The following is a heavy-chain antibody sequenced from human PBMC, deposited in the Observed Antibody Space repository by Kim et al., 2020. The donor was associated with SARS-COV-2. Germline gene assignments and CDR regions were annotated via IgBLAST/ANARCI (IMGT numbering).Heavy chain of an antibody. CDR1: GYSISSGYY. V-gene: IGHV4-38-2*02. D-gene: IGHD5-12*01. CDR2: IYHSGST. CDR3: ARDPDIVATINGGDNSGFFDY. J-gene: IGHJ4*02. Sequence: SETLSLTCTVSGYSISSGYYWGWIRQPPGKGLEWIGSIYHSGSTYYNPSLKSRVTISVDTSKNQFSLKLSSVTAADTAVYYCARDPDIVATINGGDNSGFFDYWGQGTLVTVSS.